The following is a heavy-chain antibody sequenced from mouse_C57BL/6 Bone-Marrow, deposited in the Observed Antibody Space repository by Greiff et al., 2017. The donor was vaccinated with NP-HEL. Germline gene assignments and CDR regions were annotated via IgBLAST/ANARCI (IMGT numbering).Heavy chain of an antibody. CDR1: GFTFSSYG. J-gene: IGHJ2*01. CDR3: ARLVDGYYPFFDY. CDR2: ISSGGSYT. D-gene: IGHD2-3*01. Sequence: EVMLVESGGDLVKPGGSLKLSCAASGFTFSSYGMSWVRQTPDKRLEWVATISSGGSYTYYPDSVKGRCTISRDNAKNTLYLQMSSLKSEDTAMYYCARLVDGYYPFFDYWGQGTTLTVSS. V-gene: IGHV5-6*01.